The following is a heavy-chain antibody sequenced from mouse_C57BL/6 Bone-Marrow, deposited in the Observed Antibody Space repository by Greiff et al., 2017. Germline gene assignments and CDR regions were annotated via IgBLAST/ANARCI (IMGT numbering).Heavy chain of an antibody. CDR2: IYPRSGNT. CDR1: GYTFTSYG. J-gene: IGHJ2*01. CDR3: AREGDYDDY. Sequence: QVQLQQSGAELARPGASVKLSCTASGYTFTSYGISWVKQRPGQGLEWIGEIYPRSGNTYYNEKFKGKATLTADKSSSTAYMELRSLTSEDSAVYFCAREGDYDDYGGQGTTLTVSS. V-gene: IGHV1-81*01. D-gene: IGHD2-4*01.